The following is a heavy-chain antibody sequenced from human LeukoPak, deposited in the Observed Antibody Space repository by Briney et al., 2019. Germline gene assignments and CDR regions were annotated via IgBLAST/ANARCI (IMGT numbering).Heavy chain of an antibody. J-gene: IGHJ6*02. CDR1: GFTFSSYG. V-gene: IGHV3-23*01. CDR3: AKVGLHDYGDPMSYYYYGMDV. D-gene: IGHD4-17*01. Sequence: GGSLRLSCAASGFTFSSYGMHWVRQAPGKGLEWVSAISGSGGSTYYADSVKGRFTISRDNSKNTLYLQMNSLRAEDTAVYYCAKVGLHDYGDPMSYYYYGMDVWGQGTTVTVSS. CDR2: ISGSGGST.